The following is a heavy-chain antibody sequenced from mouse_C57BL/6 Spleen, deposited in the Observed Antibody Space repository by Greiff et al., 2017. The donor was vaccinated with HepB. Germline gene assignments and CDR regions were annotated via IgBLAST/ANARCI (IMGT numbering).Heavy chain of an antibody. CDR3: ARGDYYGSR. CDR2: IYPRSGNT. D-gene: IGHD1-1*01. CDR1: GYTFTSYG. J-gene: IGHJ2*01. V-gene: IGHV1-81*01. Sequence: QVHVKQSGAELARPGASVKLSCKASGYTFTSYGISWVKQRTGQGLEWIGEIYPRSGNTYYNEKFKGKATLTADKSSSTAYMELRSLTSEDSAVYFCARGDYYGSRWGQGTTLTVSS.